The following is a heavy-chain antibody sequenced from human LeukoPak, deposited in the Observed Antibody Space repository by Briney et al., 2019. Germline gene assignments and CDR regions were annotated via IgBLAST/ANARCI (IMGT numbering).Heavy chain of an antibody. CDR2: ISSSGTTI. CDR1: GFTFSSSS. Sequence: GGSLRLSCAASGFTFSSSSMNWVRQPPGKGLEWVSFISSSGTTIYYADSVKGRSTISRDNAKNSLYLQMTSLRAEETAVYYCARYWGSGWSSFDYWGQGTLVTVSS. D-gene: IGHD6-19*01. V-gene: IGHV3-48*04. CDR3: ARYWGSGWSSFDY. J-gene: IGHJ4*01.